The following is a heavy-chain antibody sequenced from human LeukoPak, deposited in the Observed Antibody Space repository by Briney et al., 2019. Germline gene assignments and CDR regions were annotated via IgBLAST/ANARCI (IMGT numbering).Heavy chain of an antibody. J-gene: IGHJ6*02. CDR3: ARDSTYYYGSGSPYYYYGMDV. CDR1: GFTFSSYA. D-gene: IGHD3-10*01. CDR2: ISYDGSNK. Sequence: GGSLRLSCAASGFTFSSYATHWVRQAPGKGLEWVAVISYDGSNKYYADSVKGRFTISRDNSKNTLYLQMNSLRAEDTAVYYCARDSTYYYGSGSPYYYYGMDVWGQGTTVTVSS. V-gene: IGHV3-30-3*01.